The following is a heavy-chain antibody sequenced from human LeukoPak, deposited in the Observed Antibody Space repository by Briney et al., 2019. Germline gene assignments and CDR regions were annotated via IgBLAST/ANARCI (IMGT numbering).Heavy chain of an antibody. Sequence: TGGSLRLSCAASGFTFSSYGMHWVRQAPGKGLEWVAFIRYDGSNKYYADSVKGRFTISRDNSKNTLYLQMNSLRAEDTAVYYCAKDHQEGTINYYYMDVWGKGTTVTISS. CDR3: AKDHQEGTINYYYMDV. CDR2: IRYDGSNK. CDR1: GFTFSSYG. D-gene: IGHD3-3*01. V-gene: IGHV3-30*02. J-gene: IGHJ6*03.